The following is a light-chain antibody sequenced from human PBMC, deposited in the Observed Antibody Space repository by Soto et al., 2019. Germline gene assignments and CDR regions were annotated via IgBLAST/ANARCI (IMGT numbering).Light chain of an antibody. J-gene: IGLJ1*01. CDR3: CSYTSSHTYV. CDR2: EGS. V-gene: IGLV2-23*01. Sequence: QSVLTQPASVSGSPGQSITISCTGTSSDVGSYRLVSWYQQHPGKAPKLMIYEGSKRPSGVSNRFSASKSGNTASLTIAGLQAEDDADYYCCSYTSSHTYVFGTGTKLTVL. CDR1: SSDVGSYRL.